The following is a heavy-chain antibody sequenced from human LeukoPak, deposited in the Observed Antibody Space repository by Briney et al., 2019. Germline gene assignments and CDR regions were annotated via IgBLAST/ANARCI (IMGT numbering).Heavy chain of an antibody. CDR2: ISAYNGNT. CDR3: ARLDEYYYDSSGYYLGFDY. CDR1: GYTFTSYG. D-gene: IGHD3-22*01. V-gene: IGHV1-18*01. Sequence: GASVKVSCKATGYTFTSYGISWVRQAPGQGLEWMGWISAYNGNTNYAQKLQGRVTMTTDTSTSTAYMELRSLRSDDTAVYYCARLDEYYYDSSGYYLGFDYWGQGTLVTVSS. J-gene: IGHJ4*02.